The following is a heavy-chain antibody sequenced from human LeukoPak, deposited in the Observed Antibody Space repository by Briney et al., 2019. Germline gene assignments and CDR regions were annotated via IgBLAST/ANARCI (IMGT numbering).Heavy chain of an antibody. CDR3: ARGPGLDLDY. J-gene: IGHJ4*02. CDR1: GGSISSGSYY. D-gene: IGHD3/OR15-3a*01. Sequence: PSETLSLTCTVSGGSISSGSYYWSWIRQPAGKGLEWIGRIYTSGSTNYNPSLKSRVTMSVDTSKNQFSLKLSSVTAADTAVYYCARGPGLDLDYWGQGTLVTVPS. CDR2: IYTSGST. V-gene: IGHV4-61*02.